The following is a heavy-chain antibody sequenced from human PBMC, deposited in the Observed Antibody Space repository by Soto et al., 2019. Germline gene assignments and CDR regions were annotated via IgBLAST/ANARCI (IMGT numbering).Heavy chain of an antibody. V-gene: IGHV3-23*01. D-gene: IGHD6-19*01. CDR2: ISGSGGST. CDR1: GFTFSSYA. Sequence: GGSLRLSCAASGFTFSSYAMSWVRQAPGKGLEWVSAISGSGGSTYYADSVKGRFTISRDNSKNTLYLQMNSLRAEDTAVYYCAKAGYSSGWYPRPDFDYWGQGTPVTVS. CDR3: AKAGYSSGWYPRPDFDY. J-gene: IGHJ4*02.